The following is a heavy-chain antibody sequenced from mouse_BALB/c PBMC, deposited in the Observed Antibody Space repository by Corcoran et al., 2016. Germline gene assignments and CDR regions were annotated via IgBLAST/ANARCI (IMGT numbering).Heavy chain of an antibody. CDR1: GFNIKDTY. Sequence: EVQLQQSGAELVKPGASVKLSCTASGFNIKDTYMHWVKQRPEQGLEWIGRIDPANGNTKYDPKFQGKATITADTSSNTAYLQLSSLTSEDTAVYYCARTSYGSSYYFDYWGQGTTLTVSS. CDR2: IDPANGNT. CDR3: ARTSYGSSYYFDY. D-gene: IGHD1-1*01. V-gene: IGHV14-3*02. J-gene: IGHJ2*01.